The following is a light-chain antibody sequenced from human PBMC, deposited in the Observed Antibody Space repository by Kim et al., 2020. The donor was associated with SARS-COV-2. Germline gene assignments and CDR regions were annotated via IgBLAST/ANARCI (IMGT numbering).Light chain of an antibody. CDR1: QSITTY. V-gene: IGKV1-39*01. CDR3: QQSHTAPLLT. Sequence: DIQMTQSPSSLAASVGERVTIACRASQSITTYLNWYQQKPEKAPKLLIYAASTLQGGVPSRFSGSGSGTDFTLTISSLQPEDFATYYCQQSHTAPLLTFGGGTKVDIK. CDR2: AAS. J-gene: IGKJ4*01.